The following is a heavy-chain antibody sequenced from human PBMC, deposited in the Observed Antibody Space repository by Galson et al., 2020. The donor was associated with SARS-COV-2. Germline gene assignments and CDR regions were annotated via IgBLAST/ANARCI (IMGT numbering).Heavy chain of an antibody. Sequence: QLGESLKISCVASGFRLSDYWMGWVRQAPGKGLEWVAHIKEDGNVKYYVESVRGRFTISRDNAKNSLYLQMNSLRVEDTAAYYCVTGTWFGTWGQGTLVTVSS. CDR3: VTGTWFGT. CDR1: GFRLSDYW. V-gene: IGHV3-7*01. D-gene: IGHD3-10*01. CDR2: IKEDGNVK. J-gene: IGHJ5*02.